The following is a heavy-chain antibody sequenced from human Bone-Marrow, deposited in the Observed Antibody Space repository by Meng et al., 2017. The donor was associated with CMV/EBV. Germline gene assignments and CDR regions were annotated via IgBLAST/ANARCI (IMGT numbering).Heavy chain of an antibody. CDR2: INPNSGGT. V-gene: IGHV1-2*02. J-gene: IGHJ4*02. D-gene: IGHD3-22*01. Sequence: ASVKVSCKASGYTFTGYYMHWVRQAPGQGLEWMGWINPNSGGTNYAQKFQGRVTMTRDTSISTAYMELSRLRSDDTAVYYCARPYDSSGYYFGAYFDYWGQGTLVTASS. CDR1: GYTFTGYY. CDR3: ARPYDSSGYYFGAYFDY.